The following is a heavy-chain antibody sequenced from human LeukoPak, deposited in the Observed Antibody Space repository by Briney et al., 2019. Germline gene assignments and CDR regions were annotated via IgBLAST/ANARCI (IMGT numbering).Heavy chain of an antibody. CDR2: ISSSSSYI. CDR3: ARDRDVLRYFDWLLSPLLFDY. Sequence: KTGGSLRLSCAASGFTFSSCSMNWVRQAPGKGLEWVSSISSSSSYIYYADSVKGRFTISRDNAKNSLYLQMNSLRAEDTAVYYCARDRDVLRYFDWLLSPLLFDYWGQGTLVTVSS. CDR1: GFTFSSCS. J-gene: IGHJ4*02. D-gene: IGHD3-9*01. V-gene: IGHV3-21*01.